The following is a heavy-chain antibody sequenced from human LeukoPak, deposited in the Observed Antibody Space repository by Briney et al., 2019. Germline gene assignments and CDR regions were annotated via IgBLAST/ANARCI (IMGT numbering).Heavy chain of an antibody. Sequence: SETLSLTCTVSGGSMSSYYWSWIRQPAGQGLEWIGRIYTSGSTNYNPSLKSRVTMSVDTSKNQFSLKLSSVTAADTAVYYCARLLAAAVAFDIWGQGTMVTVSS. D-gene: IGHD6-13*01. V-gene: IGHV4-4*07. CDR1: GGSMSSYY. CDR3: ARLLAAAVAFDI. CDR2: IYTSGST. J-gene: IGHJ3*02.